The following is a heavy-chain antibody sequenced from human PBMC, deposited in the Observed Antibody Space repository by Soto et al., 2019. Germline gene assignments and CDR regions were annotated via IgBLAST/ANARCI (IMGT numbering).Heavy chain of an antibody. J-gene: IGHJ4*02. CDR2: IYHSGST. D-gene: IGHD3-22*01. CDR3: ARSPTYYYDSSGPSTYYFVY. CDR1: GGSISSGGYS. V-gene: IGHV4-30-2*01. Sequence: QLQLQESGSGLVKPSQTLSLTCAVSGGSISSGGYSWSWIRQPPGKGLEWIGYIYHSGSTYYNPSLKSRVTISVDRSKNQFSLKLSSVTAADTAVYYCARSPTYYYDSSGPSTYYFVYWGQGTLVTVSS.